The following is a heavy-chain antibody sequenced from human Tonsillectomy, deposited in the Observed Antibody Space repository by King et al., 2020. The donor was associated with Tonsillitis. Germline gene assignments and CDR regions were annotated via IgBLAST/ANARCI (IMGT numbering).Heavy chain of an antibody. CDR3: ARERDNGWNDF. V-gene: IGHV3-7*03. J-gene: IGHJ4*02. D-gene: IGHD6-19*01. Sequence: VQLVESGGGLVQPGGSLRLSCAASGFTFSDYWMTWVRQAPGKGLEWVANIRHDGISKNYEGSVKGRFTISRDNAEMSLYLQMNSLGAEDSAVYYCARERDNGWNDFWGQGTLVTVSS. CDR2: IRHDGISK. CDR1: GFTFSDYW.